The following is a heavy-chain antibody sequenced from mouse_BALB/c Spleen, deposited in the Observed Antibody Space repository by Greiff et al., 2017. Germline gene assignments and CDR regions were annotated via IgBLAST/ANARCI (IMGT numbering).Heavy chain of an antibody. V-gene: IGHV7-3*02. CDR2: IRNKANGYTT. Sequence: DVQLQESGGGLVQPGGSLRLSCATSGFTFTDYYMSWVRQPPGKALEWLGFIRNKANGYTTEYSASVKGRFTISRDNSQSILYLQMNTLRAEDSAAYYCARDPIYYEYGDYAMDYWGQGTSVTVAS. CDR3: ARDPIYYEYGDYAMDY. D-gene: IGHD2-4*01. CDR1: GFTFTDYY. J-gene: IGHJ4*01.